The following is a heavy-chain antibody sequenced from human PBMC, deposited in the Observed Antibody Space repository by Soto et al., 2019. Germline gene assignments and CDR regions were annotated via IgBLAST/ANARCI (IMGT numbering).Heavy chain of an antibody. V-gene: IGHV3-30-3*01. CDR1: GFSFSTFA. Sequence: QVQLVESGGGVVQPGRALRLSCAASGFSFSTFAMHWVRQAPGKVLELVAIILYDGSDKFYVDSVKGRFSISTDNSRNTLYLQMNSLRAEDTSVYYCARGVNYFAVDSSFVPKWHLFDYWGQGPLVTVSS. CDR3: ARGVNYFAVDSSFVPKWHLFDY. CDR2: ILYDGSDK. J-gene: IGHJ4*02. D-gene: IGHD3-10*01.